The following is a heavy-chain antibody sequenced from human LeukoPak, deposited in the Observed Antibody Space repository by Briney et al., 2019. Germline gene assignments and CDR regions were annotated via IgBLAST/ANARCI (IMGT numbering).Heavy chain of an antibody. CDR2: ISAYNGNT. D-gene: IGHD3-22*01. CDR3: ARLYYYDSSGYYDY. V-gene: IGHV1-18*01. CDR1: GGTFSTYA. J-gene: IGHJ4*02. Sequence: SSVKVSCKASGGTFSTYAISWVRQAPGQGLEWMGWISAYNGNTNYAQKLQGRVTMTTDTSTSTAYMELRSLRSDDTAVYYCARLYYYDSSGYYDYWGQGTLVTVSS.